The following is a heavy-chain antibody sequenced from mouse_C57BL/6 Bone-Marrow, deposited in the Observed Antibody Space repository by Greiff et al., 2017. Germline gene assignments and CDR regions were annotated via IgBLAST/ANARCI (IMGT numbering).Heavy chain of an antibody. J-gene: IGHJ3*01. D-gene: IGHD3-1*01. V-gene: IGHV3-6*01. CDR3: ARDSGDMAWFAY. CDR1: GYSITSGYY. CDR2: ISYDGSN. Sequence: EVKLQESGPGLVKPSQSLSLTCSVTGYSITSGYYWNWIRQFPGNKLEWMGYISYDGSNNYNPSLKNRISITRDTSKNQFFLKLNSVTTEDTATYYCARDSGDMAWFAYWGQGTLVTVSA.